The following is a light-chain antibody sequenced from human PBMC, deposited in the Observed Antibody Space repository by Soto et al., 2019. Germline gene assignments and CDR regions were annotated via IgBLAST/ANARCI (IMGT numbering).Light chain of an antibody. J-gene: IGLJ2*01. CDR2: VVS. V-gene: IGLV2-14*01. Sequence: QSALTQPASVSGSPGQSITISCTGTSSDVGGYNYVSWYQQHPGKAPKLMMYVVSNRTSELSNRFSGSKSGNTASLTISGLQAEDGGNYYCSSYTSGSTLVVFGGGTKLTVL. CDR3: SSYTSGSTLVV. CDR1: SSDVGGYNY.